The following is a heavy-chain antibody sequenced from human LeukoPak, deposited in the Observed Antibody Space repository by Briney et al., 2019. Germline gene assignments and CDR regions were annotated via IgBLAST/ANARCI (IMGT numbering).Heavy chain of an antibody. CDR2: ISAYNGNT. J-gene: IGHJ6*03. D-gene: IGHD3-3*01. Sequence: ASVKVSCKASGYTFTSYGISWVRQAPGQGLEWIGLISAYNGNTNYAQKLQRRDTMTTDTSTSTAYMELRSLRSDDTAVYYCARVSGMGDYYYYYYMDVWGKGTTVTVSS. CDR3: ARVSGMGDYYYYYYMDV. V-gene: IGHV1-18*01. CDR1: GYTFTSYG.